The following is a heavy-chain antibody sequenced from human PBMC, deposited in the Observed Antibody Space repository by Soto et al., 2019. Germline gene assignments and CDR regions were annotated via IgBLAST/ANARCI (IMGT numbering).Heavy chain of an antibody. CDR2: MNPNSGNT. CDR3: AXGLGYCSSTSCSNWFDP. D-gene: IGHD2-2*01. V-gene: IGHV1-8*01. Sequence: GASVKVSCKASGYTFTSYDINWVRQATGQGLEWMGWMNPNSGNTGYAQKFQGRVTMTRNTSISTAYMELSSLRSEDTAVYYCAXGLGYCSSTSCSNWFDPWGQGTLVTVSS. CDR1: GYTFTSYD. J-gene: IGHJ5*02.